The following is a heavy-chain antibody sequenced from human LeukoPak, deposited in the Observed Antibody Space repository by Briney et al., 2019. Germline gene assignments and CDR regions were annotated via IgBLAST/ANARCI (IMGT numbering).Heavy chain of an antibody. D-gene: IGHD6-13*01. CDR2: ISYDGSNK. Sequence: GGSLRLSCAASGFTFSSYAMHWVRQAPGKGLEWVAVISYDGSNKYYADSVKGRFTISRDNSKNTLYLQMNSLRAEDTAVYYCARSPRREAGDFDYWGQGTLVTVSS. V-gene: IGHV3-30-3*01. CDR3: ARSPRREAGDFDY. J-gene: IGHJ4*02. CDR1: GFTFSSYA.